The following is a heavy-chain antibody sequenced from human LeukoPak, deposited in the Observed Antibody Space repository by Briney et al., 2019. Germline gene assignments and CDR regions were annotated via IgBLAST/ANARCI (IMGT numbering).Heavy chain of an antibody. CDR3: ARVRGVLEMATIYPDY. Sequence: GGSLRLSCAASGFTFSDYYMSWIRQAPGKGLEWVSYISSSGSTIYYADSVKGRFTISRDNAKNSLYLQMNSLRAEDTAVYYCARVRGVLEMATIYPDYWGQGTLVTVSS. V-gene: IGHV3-11*01. D-gene: IGHD5-24*01. J-gene: IGHJ4*02. CDR2: ISSSGSTI. CDR1: GFTFSDYY.